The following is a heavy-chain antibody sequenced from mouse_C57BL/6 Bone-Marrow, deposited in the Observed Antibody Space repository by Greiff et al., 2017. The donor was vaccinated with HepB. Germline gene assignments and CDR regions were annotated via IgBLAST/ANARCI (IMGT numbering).Heavy chain of an antibody. J-gene: IGHJ1*03. D-gene: IGHD1-1*01. CDR2: IYPGDGDT. V-gene: IGHV1-82*01. CDR1: GYAFSSSW. CDR3: APNYYGSSYWYFDV. Sequence: VKLVESGPELVKPGASVKISCKASGYAFSSSWMNWVKQRPGKGLEWIGRIYPGDGDTNYNGTFKGKATLTADKSSSTAYMQLSSLTSEDSAVYFCAPNYYGSSYWYFDVWGTGTTVTVSS.